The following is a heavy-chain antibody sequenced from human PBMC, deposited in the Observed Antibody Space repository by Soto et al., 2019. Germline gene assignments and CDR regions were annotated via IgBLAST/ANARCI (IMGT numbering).Heavy chain of an antibody. J-gene: IGHJ4*02. CDR1: GFTFSNAW. CDR3: TTVGTYYYDSSGYYYFDY. D-gene: IGHD3-22*01. V-gene: IGHV3-15*01. CDR2: IKSKTDGGTT. Sequence: GGSLRLSCAASGFTFSNAWMSWVRQAPGKGLEWVGRIKSKTDGGTTDYAAPVKGRFTISRDDSKNTLYLQMNSLKTEDTAVYYCTTVGTYYYDSSGYYYFDYWGQGTLVTVSS.